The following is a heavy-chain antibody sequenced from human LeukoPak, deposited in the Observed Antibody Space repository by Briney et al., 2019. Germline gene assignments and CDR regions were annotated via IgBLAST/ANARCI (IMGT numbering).Heavy chain of an antibody. CDR1: GHSFTSYY. Sequence: ASVKVSCKASGHSFTSYYMQWVRQAPGKGLEWMGLINHTGGSTGYAQKFQGRVTMTRDTSISTAYMELSRLRSDDTAVYYCARDRKYGSGLIKYYYYCYMDVWGKGTTVTVSS. CDR3: ARDRKYGSGLIKYYYYCYMDV. J-gene: IGHJ6*03. D-gene: IGHD6-19*01. CDR2: INHTGGST. V-gene: IGHV1-2*06.